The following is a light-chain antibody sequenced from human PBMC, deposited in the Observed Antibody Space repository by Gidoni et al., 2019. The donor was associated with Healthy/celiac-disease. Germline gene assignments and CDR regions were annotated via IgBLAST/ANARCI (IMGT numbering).Light chain of an antibody. CDR3: CSYAGSSTVV. Sequence: SALPPPASVSGSPGQSITISCTGTSSDVGSYNLVSWYQQHPGKAPKLMIYEGSKRPSGVSKRFSGSKSGNTASLTISGLQDEDEADYYCCSYAGSSTVVFGGGTKLTVL. V-gene: IGLV2-23*01. CDR1: SSDVGSYNL. CDR2: EGS. J-gene: IGLJ2*01.